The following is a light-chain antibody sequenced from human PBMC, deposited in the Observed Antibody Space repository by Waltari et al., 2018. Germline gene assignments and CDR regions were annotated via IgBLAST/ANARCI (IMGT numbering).Light chain of an antibody. CDR3: YSSDTTGLRV. Sequence: SYELTQPPSVSVSPGQTARITCSGHELPRKYAYWFQQKSGQDPRLVIYEDTKRPSGIPARFSGSSSGTVATLTITGAQVDDEADYYCYSSDTTGLRVFGGGTTVVVL. CDR2: EDT. V-gene: IGLV3-10*01. J-gene: IGLJ1*01. CDR1: ELPRKY.